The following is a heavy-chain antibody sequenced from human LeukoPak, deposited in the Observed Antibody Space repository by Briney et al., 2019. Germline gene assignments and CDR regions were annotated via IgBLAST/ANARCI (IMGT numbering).Heavy chain of an antibody. CDR2: IYHSGST. Sequence: SETLSLTCAVSGGSISSGGYSWSWIRQPPGKGLEWIGYIYHSGSTYYNPSLKSRVTISVDRSKNQFSLKLSSVTAADTAVYYCARGPPEAYCGGDCSVYFQHRGQGTLVTVSS. CDR3: ARGPPEAYCGGDCSVYFQH. D-gene: IGHD2-21*02. CDR1: GGSISSGGYS. V-gene: IGHV4-30-2*01. J-gene: IGHJ1*01.